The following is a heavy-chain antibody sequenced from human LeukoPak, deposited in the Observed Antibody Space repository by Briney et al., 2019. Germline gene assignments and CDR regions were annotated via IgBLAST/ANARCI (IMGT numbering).Heavy chain of an antibody. Sequence: SETLSLTCNVSGDSIRGFYWGWIRQPPGKGLEWIGYIYHSGSTYYNPSLKSRVTISVDRSKNQFSLKLSSVTAADTAVYYCARGGDFDYWGQGTLVTVSS. V-gene: IGHV4-59*12. CDR2: IYHSGST. D-gene: IGHD3-10*01. CDR1: GDSIRGFY. J-gene: IGHJ4*02. CDR3: ARGGDFDY.